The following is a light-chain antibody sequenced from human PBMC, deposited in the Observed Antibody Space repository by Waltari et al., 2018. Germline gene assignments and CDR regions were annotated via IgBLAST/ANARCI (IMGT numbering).Light chain of an antibody. V-gene: IGLV2-23*01. J-gene: IGLJ1*01. CDR2: GGS. CDR1: SSDVGSYNL. CDR3: CSYAGSSTYV. Sequence: QSALTQPASVSGSPGQSITIPCTGTSSDVGSYNLVPWYQQQPGKAPKLMIYGGSTRPSGVSNRFFGSKSGNTASLTISGLQAEDEADYYCCSYAGSSTYVFGTGTKVTVL.